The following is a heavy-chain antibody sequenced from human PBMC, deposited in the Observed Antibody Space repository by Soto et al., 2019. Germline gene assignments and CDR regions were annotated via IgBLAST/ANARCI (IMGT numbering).Heavy chain of an antibody. CDR2: LNPHSGKA. D-gene: IGHD6-6*01. CDR3: ARVSSIAARRSYDS. CDR1: GYTFTIHD. Sequence: QVQLVQSGAEVKKPGASVKVSCKASGYTFTIHDIHWVRQAPGQGLEWMAGLNPHSGKAAYAQRLQGRLTMTGNASTSTAYMELSGLRSEDTAMYYCARVSSIAARRSYDSWGQGTLVTVSS. V-gene: IGHV1-8*01. J-gene: IGHJ4*02.